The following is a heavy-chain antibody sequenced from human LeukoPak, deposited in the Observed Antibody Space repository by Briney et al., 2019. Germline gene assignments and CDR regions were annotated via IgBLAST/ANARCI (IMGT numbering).Heavy chain of an antibody. Sequence: SETLSLTCTVPGGSISSYYWSWIRQPAGKGLEWIGRIYTSGSTNYNPSLKSRVTMSVDTSKNQFSLRLGSVTPADTAVYYCARDRGEGIVGTFDYWGQGTLVTVSS. CDR1: GGSISSYY. J-gene: IGHJ4*02. D-gene: IGHD1-26*01. CDR2: IYTSGST. CDR3: ARDRGEGIVGTFDY. V-gene: IGHV4-4*07.